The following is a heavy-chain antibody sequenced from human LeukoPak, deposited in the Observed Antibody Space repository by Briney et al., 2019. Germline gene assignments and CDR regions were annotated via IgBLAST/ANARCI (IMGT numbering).Heavy chain of an antibody. CDR1: GFTFSSYS. CDR2: ISSSNTYI. J-gene: IGHJ4*02. Sequence: GGSLRLSCASSGFTFSSYSMNWVRQAPGKGLEWVSSISSSNTYIFYADSVKGRFTISRDNAKNSLYLQMNSLRAEDTAVYYCAREWYWGQGTLVTVSS. CDR3: AREWY. V-gene: IGHV3-21*01.